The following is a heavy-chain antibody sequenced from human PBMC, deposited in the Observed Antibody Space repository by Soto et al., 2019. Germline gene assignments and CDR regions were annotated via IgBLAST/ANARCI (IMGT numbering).Heavy chain of an antibody. CDR3: AKGAVATTVTIDYYYYMDV. Sequence: GGSLRLSCAASGFTFSSYAMSWVRQAPGKGLEWVSAISGSGGRTYYADSVKGRFTISRDNSKNTLYLQMNSLRAEDTAVYYCAKGAVATTVTIDYYYYMDVWGKGTTVTVSS. CDR2: ISGSGGRT. D-gene: IGHD4-17*01. V-gene: IGHV3-23*01. J-gene: IGHJ6*03. CDR1: GFTFSSYA.